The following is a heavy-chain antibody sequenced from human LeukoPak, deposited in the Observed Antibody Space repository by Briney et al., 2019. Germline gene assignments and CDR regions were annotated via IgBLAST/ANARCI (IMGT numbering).Heavy chain of an antibody. CDR3: ARHGYSSGSLAWFDP. V-gene: IGHV4-59*08. CDR2: ISYSGSP. Sequence: PSETLSLTCAVSGGSISSYSWSWIRQPPGQRLEWIGYISYSGSPNYSPSFRSRLTISVDTSKNQFSLKLTSVTAADTAVYYCARHGYSSGSLAWFDPWGQGTQVTVSS. J-gene: IGHJ5*02. D-gene: IGHD6-19*01. CDR1: GGSISSYS.